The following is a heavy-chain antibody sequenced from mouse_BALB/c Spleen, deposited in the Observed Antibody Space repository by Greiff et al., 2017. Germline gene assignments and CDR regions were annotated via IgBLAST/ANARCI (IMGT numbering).Heavy chain of an antibody. D-gene: IGHD2-1*01. CDR1: GFTFSDYG. J-gene: IGHJ2*01. Sequence: EVNVVESGGGLVQPGGSRKLSCAASGFTFSDYGMAWVRQAPGKGPEWVAFISNLAYSIYYADTVTGRFTISRENAKNTLYLEMSSLRSEDTAMYYCARDDGNYALDYWGQGTTLTVSS. CDR3: ARDDGNYALDY. V-gene: IGHV5-15*02. CDR2: ISNLAYSI.